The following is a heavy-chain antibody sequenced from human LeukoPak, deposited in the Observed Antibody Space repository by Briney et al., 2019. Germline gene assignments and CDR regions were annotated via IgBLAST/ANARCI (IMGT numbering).Heavy chain of an antibody. V-gene: IGHV4-34*01. CDR2: INHSGST. D-gene: IGHD1-1*01. CDR3: ARGEGRNWNNWFDP. Sequence: SETLSLTCAVYGGSFSGYYWSWIRQPPGKGLEWIGEINHSGSTNYNPSLKSRVTISVDTSKNQFSLKLSSVTAADTAVYYCARGEGRNWNNWFDPWGQGTLVTASS. J-gene: IGHJ5*02. CDR1: GGSFSGYY.